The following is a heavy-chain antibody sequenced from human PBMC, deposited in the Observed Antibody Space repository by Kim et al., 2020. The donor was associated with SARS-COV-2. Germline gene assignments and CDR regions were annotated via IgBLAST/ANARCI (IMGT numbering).Heavy chain of an antibody. D-gene: IGHD4-17*01. J-gene: IGHJ6*02. V-gene: IGHV1-69*04. Sequence: SVKVSCKASGGTFSSYAISWVRQAPGQGLEWMGRIIPILGIAHYAQKFQGRVTITADKSTSTAYMELSSLRSEDTAVYYCADIDPPDDYGDYWAERGGSYGMDVWGQGTTVTVSS. CDR1: GGTFSSYA. CDR3: ADIDPPDDYGDYWAERGGSYGMDV. CDR2: IIPILGIA.